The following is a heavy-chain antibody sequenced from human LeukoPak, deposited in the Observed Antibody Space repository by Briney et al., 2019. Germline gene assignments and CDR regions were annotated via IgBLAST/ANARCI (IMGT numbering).Heavy chain of an antibody. CDR2: INRDGSST. D-gene: IGHD2-21*02. V-gene: IGHV3-74*01. CDR3: ARDYDCEDAGGFDY. Sequence: GGSLRLSCAASGFTFSSYWMHWVRQAPGKGLVWVSRINRDGSSTIYADSVKGRFTISRDNSKNTLYLQMNSLRAEDTAVYYCARDYDCEDAGGFDYWGQGTLVTVSS. CDR1: GFTFSSYW. J-gene: IGHJ4*02.